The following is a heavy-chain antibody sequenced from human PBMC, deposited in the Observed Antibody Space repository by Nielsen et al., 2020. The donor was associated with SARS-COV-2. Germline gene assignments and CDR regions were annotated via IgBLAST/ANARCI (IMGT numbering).Heavy chain of an antibody. CDR3: ATYYDFWSEIYYYYGMDV. D-gene: IGHD3-3*01. V-gene: IGHV3-48*03. CDR2: ISSSGSTI. J-gene: IGHJ6*02. CDR1: GFTFSSYE. Sequence: GESPKISCAASGFTFSSYEMNWVRQAPGKGLEWVSYISSSGSTIYYADSVKGRFTISRDNAKNSLYLQMNSLRAEDTAVYYCATYYDFWSEIYYYYGMDVWGQGTTVTVSS.